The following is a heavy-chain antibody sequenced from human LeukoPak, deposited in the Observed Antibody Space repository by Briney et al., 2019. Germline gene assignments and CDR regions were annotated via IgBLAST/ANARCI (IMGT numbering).Heavy chain of an antibody. CDR3: ARSSHYDILTGYSEEDAFDI. D-gene: IGHD3-9*01. Sequence: PGGSLRLSCAASGFTVSSNYMSWVRQAPGKGLEWGSVIYSGGSTDYADSVKGRFTISRDNSKNPLSLQMNSLRVEDTAVYYCARSSHYDILTGYSEEDAFDIWGQGTMVTVSS. CDR1: GFTVSSNY. V-gene: IGHV3-53*01. J-gene: IGHJ3*02. CDR2: IYSGGST.